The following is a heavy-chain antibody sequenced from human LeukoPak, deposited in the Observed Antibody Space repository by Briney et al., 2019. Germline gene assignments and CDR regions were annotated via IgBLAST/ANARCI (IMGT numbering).Heavy chain of an antibody. Sequence: ASVKVSCKASGYTFTVYFSHWMRQAPGQGLELLGWINPHSGDTKYEQKFQGRVTMTRDTSITTAYMQLNSLTSDDTALYYCARAYYYDISGPISAFDLWGQGTMVTVSS. CDR3: ARAYYYDISGPISAFDL. CDR2: INPHSGDT. CDR1: GYTFTVYF. D-gene: IGHD3-22*01. J-gene: IGHJ3*01. V-gene: IGHV1-2*02.